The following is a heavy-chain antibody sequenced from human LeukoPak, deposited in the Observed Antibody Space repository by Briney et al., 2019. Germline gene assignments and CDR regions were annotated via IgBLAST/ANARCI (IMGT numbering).Heavy chain of an antibody. D-gene: IGHD2-2*01. V-gene: IGHV4-59*08. CDR3: ARSAPRYCSSTSCYGGLLEFDP. CDR1: GGSISSYY. CDR2: IYYSGST. J-gene: IGHJ5*02. Sequence: SETLSLTCTVSGGSISSYYWSWIRQPPGKGLEWIGYIYYSGSTNYNPSLKSRVTISVDTSKNQFSLKLSSVTAADTAVYYCARSAPRYCSSTSCYGGLLEFDPWGQGTLVTVSS.